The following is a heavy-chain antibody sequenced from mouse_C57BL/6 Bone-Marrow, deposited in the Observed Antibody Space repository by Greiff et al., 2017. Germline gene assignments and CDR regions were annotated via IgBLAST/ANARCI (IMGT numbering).Heavy chain of an antibody. Sequence: EVMLVESGGGLVQPGGSLKLSCAASGFTFSDYYMYWVRQTPEKRLEWVAYISNGGGSTYYPDTVKGRFTISRDNAKNTLYLQMSRLKSEDTAMYYCARHLYDYGSAWFAYWGQGTLVTVSA. CDR3: ARHLYDYGSAWFAY. V-gene: IGHV5-12*01. CDR1: GFTFSDYY. CDR2: ISNGGGST. J-gene: IGHJ3*01. D-gene: IGHD2-4*01.